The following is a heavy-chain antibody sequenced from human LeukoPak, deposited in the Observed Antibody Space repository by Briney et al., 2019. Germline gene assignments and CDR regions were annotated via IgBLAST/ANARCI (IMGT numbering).Heavy chain of an antibody. J-gene: IGHJ4*02. CDR1: GFTFSSYS. CDR3: AREGLLVRGVPYDY. Sequence: GGSLRLSCAASGFTFSSYSMNWVRQAPGKGLEWVSYISSSSSTIYYADSVKGGFTISRDNAKNSLYLQMNSVRAEDTAVYYCAREGLLVRGVPYDYWCWGTLAIVS. V-gene: IGHV3-48*01. CDR2: ISSSSSTI. D-gene: IGHD3-10*01.